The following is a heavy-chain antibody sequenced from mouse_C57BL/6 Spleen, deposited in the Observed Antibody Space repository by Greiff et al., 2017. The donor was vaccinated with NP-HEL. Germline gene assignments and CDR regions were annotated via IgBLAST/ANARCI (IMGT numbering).Heavy chain of an antibody. J-gene: IGHJ2*01. Sequence: EVKVVESGGGLVKPGGSLKLSCAASGFTFSDYGMHWVRQAPEKGLEWVAYIRSGSSTVYYADTVKGRFTISRDNAKNTLFLQMTSLRSEDTAMYYCARGLTTVVATPGYWGPGTTLTVAS. D-gene: IGHD1-1*01. CDR2: IRSGSSTV. CDR1: GFTFSDYG. V-gene: IGHV5-17*01. CDR3: ARGLTTVVATPGY.